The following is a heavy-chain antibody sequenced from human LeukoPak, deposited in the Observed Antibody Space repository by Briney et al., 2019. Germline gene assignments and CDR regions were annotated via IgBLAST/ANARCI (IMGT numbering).Heavy chain of an antibody. J-gene: IGHJ4*02. V-gene: IGHV3-66*01. Sequence: GGSLRLSWAASGFTVSSNYMSWVRQAPGKGLEWVSVIYSGGSTYYADSVKGRFTISRDNSKNTLYLQMNSLRAEDTAAYYCAVANPYTSGWYYFDYWGRGTLVTVSS. CDR3: AVANPYTSGWYYFDY. D-gene: IGHD6-19*01. CDR2: IYSGGST. CDR1: GFTVSSNY.